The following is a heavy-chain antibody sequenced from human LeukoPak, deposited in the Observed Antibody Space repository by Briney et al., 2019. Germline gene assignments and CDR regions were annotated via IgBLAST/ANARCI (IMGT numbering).Heavy chain of an antibody. V-gene: IGHV3-23*01. CDR2: IRPDGDRT. CDR3: AREQSGTRGWYTVDY. D-gene: IGHD6-19*01. J-gene: IGHJ4*02. Sequence: GGSLSLSFAASGFTFITYAITWVRQGPGKGLEWVSAIRPDGDRTYYANSVRGRFTISRDNSKDTVYLQINGLRVEDTAVYYCAREQSGTRGWYTVDYWGQGTLVTVSS. CDR1: GFTFITYA.